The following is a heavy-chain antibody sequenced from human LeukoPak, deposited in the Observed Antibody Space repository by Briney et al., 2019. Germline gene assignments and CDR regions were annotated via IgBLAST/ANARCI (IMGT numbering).Heavy chain of an antibody. J-gene: IGHJ6*02. CDR3: ARDGLPLYYYYGMDV. CDR1: GYTFTSYG. CDR2: ISAYNGNT. V-gene: IGHV1-18*01. Sequence: ASVKVSCKASGYTFTSYGISWVRQAPGQGLERMGLISAYNGNTNYAQKLQGRVTMTTDTSTSTAYMELRSLRSDDTAVYYCARDGLPLYYYYGMDVWGQGTTVTVSS.